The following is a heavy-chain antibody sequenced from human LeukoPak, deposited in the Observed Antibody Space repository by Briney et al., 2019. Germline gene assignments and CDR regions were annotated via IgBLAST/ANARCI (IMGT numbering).Heavy chain of an antibody. Sequence: ASVKVSCKASGYTFTGYYMHWVRQAPGQGLEWMGWINPNSGGTNYAQKFQGRVTMTRDMSTSTVYMKLSSLRSEDTAVYYCARERRPGDGYNPPDIWGQGTMVTVSS. J-gene: IGHJ3*02. CDR1: GYTFTGYY. D-gene: IGHD5-24*01. CDR3: ARERRPGDGYNPPDI. CDR2: INPNSGGT. V-gene: IGHV1-2*02.